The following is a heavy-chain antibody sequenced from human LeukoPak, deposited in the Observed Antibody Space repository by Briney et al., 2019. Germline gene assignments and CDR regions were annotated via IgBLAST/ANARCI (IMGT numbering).Heavy chain of an antibody. CDR1: GGSISSYY. Sequence: PSETLSLTCTVSGGSISSYYWSWIRQPPGKGLEWIGYIYTSGSTNYNPSLKSRVTISVDTSKNQFSLKLSSVTAADTAVYYCARLGPDRNAARRYPYNWFDPWGQGTLVTVSS. V-gene: IGHV4-4*09. CDR2: IYTSGST. CDR3: ARLGPDRNAARRYPYNWFDP. J-gene: IGHJ5*02. D-gene: IGHD6-6*01.